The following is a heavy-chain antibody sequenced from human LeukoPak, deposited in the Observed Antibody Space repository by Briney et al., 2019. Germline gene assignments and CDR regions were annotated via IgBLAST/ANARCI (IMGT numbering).Heavy chain of an antibody. CDR2: ISYDGSNK. J-gene: IGHJ4*02. CDR3: ARDRDSSGWYEGFDY. Sequence: PGRSLRLSCAASGFTISSSAMHWVRQAPDKGLEWVAVISYDGSNKYYADSVKGRFTISRDNSKNTLYLQMNSLRADDTAVYYCARDRDSSGWYEGFDYWGQGTLVTVSS. V-gene: IGHV3-30-3*01. CDR1: GFTISSSA. D-gene: IGHD6-19*01.